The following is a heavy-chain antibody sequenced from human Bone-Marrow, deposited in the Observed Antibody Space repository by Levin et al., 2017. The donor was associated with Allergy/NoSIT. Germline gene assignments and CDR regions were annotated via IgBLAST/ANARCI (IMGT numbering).Heavy chain of an antibody. D-gene: IGHD2-2*01. CDR2: ISAYNGNT. V-gene: IGHV1-18*01. CDR3: ARGPDDPVVVPAAIGYYYGMDV. J-gene: IGHJ6*02. Sequence: GGSLRLSCKASGYTFTSYGISWVRQAPGQGLEWMGWISAYNGNTNYAQKLQGRVTMTTDTSTSTAYMELRSLRSDDTAVYYCARGPDDPVVVPAAIGYYYGMDVWGQGTTVTVSS. CDR1: GYTFTSYG.